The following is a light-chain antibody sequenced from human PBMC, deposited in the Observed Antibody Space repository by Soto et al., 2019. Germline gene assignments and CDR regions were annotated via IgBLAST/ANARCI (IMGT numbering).Light chain of an antibody. CDR3: GAWDTNLNAEV. CDR2: DND. V-gene: IGLV1-51*01. Sequence: QSVLTQPPPVSAAPGQKVTISCSGSSSNIGNTYVSWYQQLPGTAPKLLICDNDQRPSGIPDRFSGSKSGTSATLAITGLQAGDEADYYCGAWDTNLNAEVFGGGTKLTVL. J-gene: IGLJ2*01. CDR1: SSNIGNTY.